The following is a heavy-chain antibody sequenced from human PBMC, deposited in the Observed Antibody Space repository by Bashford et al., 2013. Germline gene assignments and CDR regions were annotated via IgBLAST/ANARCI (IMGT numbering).Heavy chain of an antibody. J-gene: IGHJ2*01. CDR3: ATHSQKLYWYFDL. CDR2: IYTSGST. Sequence: SETLSLTCTVSGGSISSGSYYWSWIRQPAGKGLEWIGRIYTSGSTNYNPSLKSRVTMSVDTSKNQFSLKLSSVTAADTAVYYCATHSQKLYWYFDLWGRGTLVTVSS. CDR1: GGSISSGSYY. V-gene: IGHV4-61*02.